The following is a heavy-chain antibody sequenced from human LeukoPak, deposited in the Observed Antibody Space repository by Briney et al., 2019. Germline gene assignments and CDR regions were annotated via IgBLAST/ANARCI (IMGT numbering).Heavy chain of an antibody. V-gene: IGHV1-2*06. D-gene: IGHD3-10*01. J-gene: IGHJ6*02. CDR2: INPNSGGT. Sequence: GASVNVSCKASGYSFTSYAISWVRQAPGQGLEWMGRINPNSGGTNYAQKFQGRVTMTRDTSISTAYMELSRLRSDDTAVYYCARVRITMVRGVPYGMDVWGQGTTVTVSS. CDR3: ARVRITMVRGVPYGMDV. CDR1: GYSFTSYA.